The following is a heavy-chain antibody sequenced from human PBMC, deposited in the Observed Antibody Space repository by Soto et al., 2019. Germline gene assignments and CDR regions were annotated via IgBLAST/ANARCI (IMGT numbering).Heavy chain of an antibody. CDR2: IYYRANP. CDR3: ARDGGAY. J-gene: IGHJ4*02. Sequence: QVQLQESGPGLVKPSETLSLTCTVSGWSISSYYWSWIRQPPGKGLEWIGYIYYRANPNYNPSLKSRVTISQDTSKNQFSLKLSSVTAADTALYHCARDGGAYWGQGTLVIVSS. D-gene: IGHD3-16*01. V-gene: IGHV4-59*12. CDR1: GWSISSYY.